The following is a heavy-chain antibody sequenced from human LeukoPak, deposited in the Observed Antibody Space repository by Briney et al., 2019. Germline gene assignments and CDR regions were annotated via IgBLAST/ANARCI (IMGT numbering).Heavy chain of an antibody. Sequence: GGSLRLSCAASGFPLSRSAMSWVRQAPGKGLEWVSNISGSGSGGSTYYADSVKGRFTISRDNSKNTLYLQMNSLRAEDTAVYYCAKDYGSGSSPADAFDIWGQGTMVTVSS. V-gene: IGHV3-23*01. J-gene: IGHJ3*02. D-gene: IGHD3-10*01. CDR3: AKDYGSGSSPADAFDI. CDR2: ISGSGSGGST. CDR1: GFPLSRSA.